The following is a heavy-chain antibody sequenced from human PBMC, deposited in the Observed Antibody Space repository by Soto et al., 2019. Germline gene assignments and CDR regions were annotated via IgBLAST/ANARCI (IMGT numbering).Heavy chain of an antibody. J-gene: IGHJ4*02. V-gene: IGHV3-48*02. CDR1: GFTFSTDT. CDR3: ARFFGSGFDY. D-gene: IGHD6-19*01. CDR2: ISPSGATR. Sequence: EVQLVESGGGLVQPGGSLRLSCVASGFTFSTDTMNWVRQAPGKGLEWVAHISPSGATRYYADSVKGRFTISRDNAKTSLYLQMDSQRNEDTAVYYCARFFGSGFDYWGQGTLVTVSS.